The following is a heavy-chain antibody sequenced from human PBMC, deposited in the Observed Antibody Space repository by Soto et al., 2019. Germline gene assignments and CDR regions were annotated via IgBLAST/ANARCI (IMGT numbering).Heavy chain of an antibody. V-gene: IGHV1-3*01. Sequence: ASVKVSCKASGYTFTSYAMHWVRQAPGQRLEWMGWINAGNGNKKYSQKFQGRVTITRDTSASTAYMELSSLRSEDTAVYYCARFVVVTAPSDYYYYYGMDVWGQGTTVTVSS. CDR3: ARFVVVTAPSDYYYYYGMDV. CDR1: GYTFTSYA. D-gene: IGHD2-21*02. J-gene: IGHJ6*02. CDR2: INAGNGNK.